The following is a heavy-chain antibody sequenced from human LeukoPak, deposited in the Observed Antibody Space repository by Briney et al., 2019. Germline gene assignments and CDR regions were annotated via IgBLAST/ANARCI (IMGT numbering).Heavy chain of an antibody. V-gene: IGHV3-30*03. D-gene: IGHD5-18*01. CDR2: ISYDGSNK. Sequence: PGRSLRLSCTASGFTFSSYGMHWVRQAPGKGLEWVAVISYDGSNKYYGDSVKGRFTISRDNSKNTLYLQMNSLRSEDTAVYYCAREIQLWFQNYFDYWGQGTLVTVSS. J-gene: IGHJ4*02. CDR1: GFTFSSYG. CDR3: AREIQLWFQNYFDY.